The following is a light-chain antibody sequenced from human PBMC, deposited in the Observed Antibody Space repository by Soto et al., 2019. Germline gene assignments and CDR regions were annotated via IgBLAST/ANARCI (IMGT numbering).Light chain of an antibody. CDR3: SSYTTDSTLV. V-gene: IGLV2-18*02. Sequence: QSALTQPPSVSGSPGQSVTISCTGGSSDIGSYDRVSWYQQPPGTAPRLMIYEVTSRPSGVPDRFSGSKSANTASLTISGLQPEDEGDYYCSSYTTDSTLVFGGGTKVTVL. CDR1: SSDIGSYDR. J-gene: IGLJ2*01. CDR2: EVT.